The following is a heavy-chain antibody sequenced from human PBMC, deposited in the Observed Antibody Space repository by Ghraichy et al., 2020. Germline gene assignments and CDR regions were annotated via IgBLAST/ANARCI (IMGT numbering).Heavy chain of an antibody. D-gene: IGHD4-17*01. CDR1: GGSISSYY. V-gene: IGHV4-59*01. CDR3: ARKGHGDYYFDY. Sequence: SETLSLTCTVSGGSISSYYWSWIRQPPGKGLEWIGYIYYSGSTNYNPSLKSRVTISVDTSKNQFSLKLSFVTAADTAVYYCARKGHGDYYFDYWGQGTLVTVSS. CDR2: IYYSGST. J-gene: IGHJ4*02.